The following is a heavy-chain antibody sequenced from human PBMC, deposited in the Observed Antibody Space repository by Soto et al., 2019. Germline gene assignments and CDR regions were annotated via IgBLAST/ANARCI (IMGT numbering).Heavy chain of an antibody. D-gene: IGHD3-22*01. J-gene: IGHJ4*02. CDR3: ARRKGDYYDSSGYHYYFDY. Sequence: QVQLVQSGAAVKKPGASVKVSCKASGYTFTDYYVHWVRQAPGQGLAWMGWINPNSGGTKSAQKFQGRVTMTRDTSISTAYMELSRLRSDDTAVYYCARRKGDYYDSSGYHYYFDYWGQGTLVTVSS. V-gene: IGHV1-2*02. CDR1: GYTFTDYY. CDR2: INPNSGGT.